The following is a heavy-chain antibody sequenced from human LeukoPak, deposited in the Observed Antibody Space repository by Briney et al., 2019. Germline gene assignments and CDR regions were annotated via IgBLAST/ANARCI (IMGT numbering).Heavy chain of an antibody. V-gene: IGHV1-2*02. CDR2: INPNSGGT. CDR3: ARDVGVARFDP. D-gene: IGHD2-21*01. J-gene: IGHJ5*02. Sequence: ASVKVSCKASGYTFTGYYMHWVRQAPGQGLEWMGWINPNSGGTNYAQKFQGRVTMTTDTSTNVAYMELRSLTSDDTAVYYCARDVGVARFDPWGQGTLVTVSS. CDR1: GYTFTGYY.